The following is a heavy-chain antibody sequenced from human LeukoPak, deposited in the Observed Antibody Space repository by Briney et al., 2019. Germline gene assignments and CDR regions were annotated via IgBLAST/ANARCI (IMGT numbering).Heavy chain of an antibody. CDR1: GGTFSSYA. Sequence: SVKVSCKASGGTFSSYAISWVRQAPGQGLEWMGRIIPILGIANYAQKFQGRVTITADKSTSTAYMELSSLRSEDTAVYYCARWGRHGYSDYYYYYMDVWGKGTTVTVSS. D-gene: IGHD5-24*01. CDR3: ARWGRHGYSDYYYYYMDV. V-gene: IGHV1-69*04. CDR2: IIPILGIA. J-gene: IGHJ6*03.